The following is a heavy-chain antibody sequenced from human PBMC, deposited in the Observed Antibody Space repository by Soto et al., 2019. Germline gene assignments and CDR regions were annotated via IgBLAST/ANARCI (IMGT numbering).Heavy chain of an antibody. D-gene: IGHD6-19*01. CDR1: GYTFTSYG. J-gene: IGHJ4*02. Sequence: ASVKVSCKASGYTFTSYGISWVRQAPGQGLEWMGWISAYNGNTNYNPSLKSRVTISVDTSKNQFSLELRSVTTADTAVYYCARGQQWLDHATDYWGQGTRVTVSS. V-gene: IGHV1-18*01. CDR2: ISAYNGNT. CDR3: ARGQQWLDHATDY.